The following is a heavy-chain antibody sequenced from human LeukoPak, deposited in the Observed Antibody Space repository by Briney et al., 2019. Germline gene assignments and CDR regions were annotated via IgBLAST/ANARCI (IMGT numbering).Heavy chain of an antibody. V-gene: IGHV4-4*07. D-gene: IGHD4-17*01. CDR1: GGSISSYY. J-gene: IGHJ4*02. CDR3: ARVTTGWYYFDY. CDR2: IYSSGST. Sequence: SETLSHTCTVSGGSISSYYWSWIRQPAGKGLECIGRIYSSGSTNYNPSLKSRVTMSVDTSKNQFSLKLSSVTAADTAVYYCARVTTGWYYFDYWGQGTLVTVSS.